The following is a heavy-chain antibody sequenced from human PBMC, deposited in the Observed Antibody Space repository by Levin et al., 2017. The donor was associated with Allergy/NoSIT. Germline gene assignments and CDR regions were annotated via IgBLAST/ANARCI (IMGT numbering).Heavy chain of an antibody. CDR2: IYYSGRT. CDR1: GGSISSSSYY. V-gene: IGHV4-39*01. CDR3: ARHFITPKHPFLPDAVFCEGTWFDP. J-gene: IGHJ5*02. D-gene: IGHD2-2*01. Sequence: SETLSLTCSVSGGSISSSSYYWGWIRQPPGKGLEWIGSIYYSGRTHYNPSLKSRVTISVDKSKNQFSLKLSSMTAADTAVYYCARHFITPKHPFLPDAVFCEGTWFDPWGQGTLVTVSS.